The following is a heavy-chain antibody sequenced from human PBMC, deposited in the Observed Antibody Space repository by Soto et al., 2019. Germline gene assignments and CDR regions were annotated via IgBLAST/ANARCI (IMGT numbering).Heavy chain of an antibody. D-gene: IGHD2-21*02. CDR1: GFTFSSYS. CDR3: AREETAWPLAYGLDP. V-gene: IGHV3-21*01. J-gene: IGHJ6*02. Sequence: LRLSCAASGFTFSSYSIHWVRQAPGRGLEWVSAITRNSDIYYADSVKGRFTISRDNAKNSVSLQMDSLRAEDTAVYYCAREETAWPLAYGLDPWGQGTTVTVSS. CDR2: ITRNSDI.